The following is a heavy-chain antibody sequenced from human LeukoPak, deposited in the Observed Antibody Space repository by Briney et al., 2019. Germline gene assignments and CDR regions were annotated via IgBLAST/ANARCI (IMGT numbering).Heavy chain of an antibody. CDR1: GGSISSGSYY. Sequence: SQTLSLTSTVSGGSISSGSYYWSWIRQPAGKGLEWIGRIYTSGSTNYNPSLKSRVTISVDTSKNQFSLKLSSVTAADTAVYYCARGYYGSGRPSQHYFDFWGQGTLVTVSS. CDR2: IYTSGST. V-gene: IGHV4-61*02. D-gene: IGHD3-10*01. CDR3: ARGYYGSGRPSQHYFDF. J-gene: IGHJ4*02.